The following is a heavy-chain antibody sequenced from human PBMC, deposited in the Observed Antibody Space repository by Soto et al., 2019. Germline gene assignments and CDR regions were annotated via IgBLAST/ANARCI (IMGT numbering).Heavy chain of an antibody. J-gene: IGHJ4*02. Sequence: PGGSLRLSCAASGFTFSSYGMHWVRQAPGKGLEWVAVISYDGSNKYYADSVKGRFTISRDNSKNTLYLQMNSLRAEDTAVYYCAYSSSNVTTTYYFYDWGQGTPVPVYS. D-gene: IGHD1-1*01. CDR2: ISYDGSNK. V-gene: IGHV3-30*03. CDR1: GFTFSSYG. CDR3: AYSSSNVTTTYYFYD.